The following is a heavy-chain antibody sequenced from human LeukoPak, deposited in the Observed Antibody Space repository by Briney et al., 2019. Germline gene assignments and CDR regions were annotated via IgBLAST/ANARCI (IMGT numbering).Heavy chain of an antibody. CDR2: INHSGST. CDR3: ARNIAVADL. V-gene: IGHV4-34*01. Sequence: PSETLSLTCAVYGGSFSGYYWSWIRQPPGKGLEWIGEINHSGSTNYNPSLKSRVTVSVDTSKNQFSLKLSSVTAADTAVCYCARNIAVADLWGQGTLVTVSS. CDR1: GGSFSGYY. D-gene: IGHD6-19*01. J-gene: IGHJ4*02.